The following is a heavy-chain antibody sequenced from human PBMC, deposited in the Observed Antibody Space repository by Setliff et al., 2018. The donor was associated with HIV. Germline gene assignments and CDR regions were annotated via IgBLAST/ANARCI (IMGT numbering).Heavy chain of an antibody. V-gene: IGHV1-69*05. CDR3: ASAYCGGDCYSVGDAFDI. CDR2: IIPIFGTA. CDR1: GGTFSSYA. J-gene: IGHJ3*02. D-gene: IGHD2-21*02. Sequence: SVKVSCKASGGTFSSYAISWVRLAPGQGLEWMGGIIPIFGTANYAQKFQGRVTITTDESTSTAYMELSSLRSEDTAVYYCASAYCGGDCYSVGDAFDIWGQGTMVTVSS.